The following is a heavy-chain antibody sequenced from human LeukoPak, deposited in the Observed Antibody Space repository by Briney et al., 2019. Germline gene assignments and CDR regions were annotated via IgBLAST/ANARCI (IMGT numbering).Heavy chain of an antibody. J-gene: IGHJ3*02. D-gene: IGHD2-2*01. Sequence: PGGSLRLSCAASGFTFSSYAMHWVRQAPGKGLEWVGVISYDGSNKYYADSVKGRFTISRDNSKNTLYLQMNSLRAEDTAVYYCARGVRYCSSTSCYFRAFDIWGQGTMVTVSS. CDR3: ARGVRYCSSTSCYFRAFDI. CDR1: GFTFSSYA. CDR2: ISYDGSNK. V-gene: IGHV3-30-3*01.